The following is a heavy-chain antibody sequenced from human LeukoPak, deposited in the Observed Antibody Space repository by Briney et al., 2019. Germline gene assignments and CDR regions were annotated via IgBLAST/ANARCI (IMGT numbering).Heavy chain of an antibody. D-gene: IGHD1-1*01. CDR2: ISSSGSVI. V-gene: IGHV3-11*01. J-gene: IGHJ4*02. Sequence: PGGSLRLSCAASGFIFSDYYMHWIRQAPGKGLEWVSYISSSGSVIFYVDSVKGRFTISRDNAKNSLHLQMNSLRDEDTAVYYCAREVGTGYFDYWGQGTLVTVSS. CDR1: GFIFSDYY. CDR3: AREVGTGYFDY.